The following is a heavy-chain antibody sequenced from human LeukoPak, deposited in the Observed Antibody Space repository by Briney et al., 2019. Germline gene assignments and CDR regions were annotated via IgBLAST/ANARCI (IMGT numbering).Heavy chain of an antibody. D-gene: IGHD1-26*01. CDR2: ISSSSSTI. CDR1: GFTFSSYS. V-gene: IGHV3-48*01. J-gene: IGHJ4*02. CDR3: ARDGGVGATIEDYFDY. Sequence: PGGSLRLSCAASGFTFSSYSMNWVRQAPGKGLEWVSYISSSSSTIYYADSVKGRFTISRDNAKNSLYLQMNSLRAEDTAVYYCARDGGVGATIEDYFDYWGQGTLVTVSS.